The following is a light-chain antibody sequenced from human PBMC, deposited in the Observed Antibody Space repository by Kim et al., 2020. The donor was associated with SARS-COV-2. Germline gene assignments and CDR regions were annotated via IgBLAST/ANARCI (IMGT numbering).Light chain of an antibody. CDR3: QQRRTWPLT. Sequence: EIVLTQSPATLSLSPGERATLSCRASQSIGDWLAWYQQKSGQAPRLVISDASNRATGIPARFSGSGYGTDFTLTISSLEPEDFAVYYCQQRRTWPLTFGGGTKVEIK. CDR1: QSIGDW. J-gene: IGKJ4*01. CDR2: DAS. V-gene: IGKV3-11*01.